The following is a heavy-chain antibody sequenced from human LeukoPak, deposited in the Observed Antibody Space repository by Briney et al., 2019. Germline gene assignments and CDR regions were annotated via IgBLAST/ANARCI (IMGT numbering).Heavy chain of an antibody. D-gene: IGHD3-22*01. Sequence: PGGSLRLSCAASGFTFSSYAMSWVRQAPGKGLEWVSAISGSGGSTYYADSVKGRFTISRDNSKNTLYLQMNSLRAEDTAVYYCAKDPGGHYDSSGYYMGLVNWGQGTLVTVSS. CDR1: GFTFSSYA. J-gene: IGHJ4*02. CDR3: AKDPGGHYDSSGYYMGLVN. CDR2: ISGSGGST. V-gene: IGHV3-23*01.